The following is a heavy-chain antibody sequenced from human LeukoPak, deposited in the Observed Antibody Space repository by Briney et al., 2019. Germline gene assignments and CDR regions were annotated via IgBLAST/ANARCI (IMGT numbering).Heavy chain of an antibody. V-gene: IGHV4-61*02. D-gene: IGHD3-10*01. CDR2: IYTSGST. Sequence: PSQTLSLTCTVSGGSISSGSYYWSWIRQPAGKGLEWIGRIYTSGSTNYNPSLKSRVTTSVDTSKNQLSLKLSSVTAADTAVYYCARDYYYYGSGSYEGNYYYYYYMDVWGKGTTVTVSS. CDR1: GGSISSGSYY. J-gene: IGHJ6*03. CDR3: ARDYYYYGSGSYEGNYYYYYYMDV.